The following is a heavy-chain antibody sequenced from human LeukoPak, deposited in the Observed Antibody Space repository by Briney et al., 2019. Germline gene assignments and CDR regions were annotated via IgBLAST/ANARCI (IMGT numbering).Heavy chain of an antibody. J-gene: IGHJ5*02. CDR2: IHPGDSDT. V-gene: IGHV5-51*01. D-gene: IGHD2-15*01. Sequence: GESLKISCKGSGYSFTSYWIGWVRQMPRKGLEWMGIIHPGDSDTRYSPSFQGQVTISADRSISTAYLQWSSLKASDTAIYYCARSPTQYNWFDPWGQGTLVTVSS. CDR1: GYSFTSYW. CDR3: ARSPTQYNWFDP.